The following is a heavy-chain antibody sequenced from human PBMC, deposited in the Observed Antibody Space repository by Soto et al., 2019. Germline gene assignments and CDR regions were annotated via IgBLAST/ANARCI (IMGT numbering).Heavy chain of an antibody. CDR1: GFTFSSYG. J-gene: IGHJ4*02. V-gene: IGHV3-33*01. D-gene: IGHD6-19*01. CDR2: IWYDGSNK. CDR3: ARERSGWSPCDY. Sequence: QVQLVESGGGVVQPGRSLRLSCAASGFTFSSYGMHWVRQAPGKGLEWVAVIWYDGSNKYYADSVKGRFTISRDNSKNTLYLQMNSLRAEDTAVYYCARERSGWSPCDYWGQGTLVTVSS.